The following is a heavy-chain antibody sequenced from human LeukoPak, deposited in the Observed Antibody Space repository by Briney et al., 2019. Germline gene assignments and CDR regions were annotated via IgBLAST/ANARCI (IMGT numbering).Heavy chain of an antibody. CDR2: INPNSGGT. Sequence: XKAXXYTXTXYYMHWVRQAPGQGLEGMGRINPNSGGTNYAQKFQGRVTMTRDTSISTAYMELSRLRSDDTAVYYCARESPQGVRFLEWLSPDYWGQGTLVTVSS. V-gene: IGHV1-2*06. CDR3: ARESPQGVRFLEWLSPDY. D-gene: IGHD3-3*01. J-gene: IGHJ4*02. CDR1: XYTXTXYY.